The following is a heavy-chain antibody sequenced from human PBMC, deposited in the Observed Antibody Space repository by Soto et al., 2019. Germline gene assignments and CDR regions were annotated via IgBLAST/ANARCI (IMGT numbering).Heavy chain of an antibody. V-gene: IGHV1-69*02. J-gene: IGHJ4*02. Sequence: SVKVSCKASGGTFSSYTISWVRQAPEQGLEWMGRIIPILGIANYAQKFQGRVTITADKSTSTAYMELSSLRSEDTAVYYCARVGYCSSTSCYGDYYFDYWGQGTLVTVSS. CDR3: ARVGYCSSTSCYGDYYFDY. CDR2: IIPILGIA. D-gene: IGHD2-2*03. CDR1: GGTFSSYT.